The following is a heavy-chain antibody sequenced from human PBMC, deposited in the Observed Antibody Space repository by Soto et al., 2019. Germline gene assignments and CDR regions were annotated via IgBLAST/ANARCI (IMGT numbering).Heavy chain of an antibody. CDR3: ARDLGGSGLSGWFDP. CDR1: VYTFTSYY. Sequence: XSVKVSCQASVYTFTSYYMHWVRQAPGQGLEWMGIINPSGGSTSYAQKFQGRVTMTRDTSTSTVYMELSSLRSEDTAVYYCARDLGGSGLSGWFDPWGQGTLVTVSS. D-gene: IGHD3-10*01. J-gene: IGHJ5*02. V-gene: IGHV1-46*01. CDR2: INPSGGST.